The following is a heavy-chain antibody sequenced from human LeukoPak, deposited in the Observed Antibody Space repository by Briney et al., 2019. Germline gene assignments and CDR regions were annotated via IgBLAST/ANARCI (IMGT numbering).Heavy chain of an antibody. D-gene: IGHD5-18*01. CDR1: GGSIKSYY. CDR2: IYASGTT. V-gene: IGHV4-4*07. CDR3: ARVADRFGYNYGIAEYFDY. J-gene: IGHJ4*01. Sequence: SETLSLTRTVSGGSIKSYYWSWVRQPAGEGLEWLGHIYASGTTNYNPSINSRVTMSVETSKNQFSLRLACVTAADTAVYYCARVADRFGYNYGIAEYFDYWGKGNL.